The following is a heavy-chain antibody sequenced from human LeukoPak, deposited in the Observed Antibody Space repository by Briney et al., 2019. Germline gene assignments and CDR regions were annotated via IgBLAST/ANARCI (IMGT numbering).Heavy chain of an antibody. D-gene: IGHD1-26*01. Sequence: GGSLRLSCAASGFTFSSYAMHWVRQAPGKGLEWVAVISYDGSNKYYADSVKGRFTISRDNSKNTLYLQMNGLRADDTAVYYCARGPIVGATLDYWGQGTLVTVSS. V-gene: IGHV3-30-3*01. J-gene: IGHJ4*02. CDR3: ARGPIVGATLDY. CDR2: ISYDGSNK. CDR1: GFTFSSYA.